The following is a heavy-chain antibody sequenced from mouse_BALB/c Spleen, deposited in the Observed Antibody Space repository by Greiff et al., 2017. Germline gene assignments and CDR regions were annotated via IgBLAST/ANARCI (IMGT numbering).Heavy chain of an antibody. CDR1: GFAFSSYD. V-gene: IGHV5-12-1*01. D-gene: IGHD2-2*01. J-gene: IGHJ1*01. Sequence: EVKLMESGGGLVKPGGSLKLSCAASGFAFSSYDMSWVRQTPEKRLEWVAYISSGGGSTYYPDTVKGRFTISRDNAKNTLYLQMSSLKSEDTAMYYCARHGGYYRYFDVWGAGTTVTVSS. CDR2: ISSGGGST. CDR3: ARHGGYYRYFDV.